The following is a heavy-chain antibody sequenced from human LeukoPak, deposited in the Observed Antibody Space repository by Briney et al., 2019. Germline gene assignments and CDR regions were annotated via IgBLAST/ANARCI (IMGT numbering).Heavy chain of an antibody. CDR1: GDSSSSSIYY. CDR3: AREYTLYRSGWFLDY. CDR2: IDYSGNT. V-gene: IGHV4-39*07. D-gene: IGHD6-19*01. Sequence: SETLSLTCAVSGDSSSSSIYYWGWVRQPPGKGLEWIGSIDYSGNTYYNPSLESRATISTDTSRSQFSLNLSSVTAADTAVYYCAREYTLYRSGWFLDYWGQGTVVTVSS. J-gene: IGHJ4*02.